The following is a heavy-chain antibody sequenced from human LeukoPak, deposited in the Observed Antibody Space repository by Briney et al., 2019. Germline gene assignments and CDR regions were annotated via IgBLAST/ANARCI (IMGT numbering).Heavy chain of an antibody. J-gene: IGHJ4*02. D-gene: IGHD3-22*01. CDR1: GFTFSSYA. CDR2: ISGSGGST. V-gene: IGHV3-23*01. CDR3: AKGAYDSSGSQDY. Sequence: GGSLRLFCAASGFTFSSYAMSWVRQAPGKGLEGVSAISGSGGSTYYADSVKGRFTISRDNSKNTLYLQMNSLRAEDTAVYYCAKGAYDSSGSQDYWGQGTLVTVSS.